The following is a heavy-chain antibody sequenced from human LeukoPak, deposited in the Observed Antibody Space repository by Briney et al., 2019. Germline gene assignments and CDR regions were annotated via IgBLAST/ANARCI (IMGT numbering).Heavy chain of an antibody. CDR3: ARVVRVTAFDY. J-gene: IGHJ4*02. CDR1: GYTFTVYY. Sequence: ASVKVSCKASGYTFTVYYMHWVRQAPGQGLEWMRRINPNSGGTNYAQKFQGRGTMPRDTSISTAYMELSRLRSDDTAVYYCARVVRVTAFDYWGQGTLVTVSS. V-gene: IGHV1-2*06. D-gene: IGHD2-21*02. CDR2: INPNSGGT.